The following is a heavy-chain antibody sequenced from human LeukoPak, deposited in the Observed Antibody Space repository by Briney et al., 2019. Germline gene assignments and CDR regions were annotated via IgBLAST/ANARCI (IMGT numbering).Heavy chain of an antibody. CDR1: GFTFSSYA. CDR3: AKESDAFDI. Sequence: PGGSLRLSCAASGFTFSSYAMHWVHQAPGKGLEWVAVILYDGRENFHADSVRGRFTISRDNSKNTLYLQMNSLRPEDTAVYYCAKESDAFDIWGQGTMVTVSS. V-gene: IGHV3-30*18. CDR2: ILYDGREN. J-gene: IGHJ3*02.